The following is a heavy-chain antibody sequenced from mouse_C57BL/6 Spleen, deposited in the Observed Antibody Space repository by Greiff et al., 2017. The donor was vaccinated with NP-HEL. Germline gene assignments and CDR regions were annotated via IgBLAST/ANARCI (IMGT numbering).Heavy chain of an antibody. Sequence: QQPGAELVKPGASVKLSCKASGYTFTSYWMHWVKQRPGQGLEWIGMIHPNSGSTNYNEKFKSKATLTVDKSSSTAYMQLSSLTSEDSAVYYCARSGITTYFDVWGTGTTVTVSS. V-gene: IGHV1-64*01. CDR2: IHPNSGST. CDR1: GYTFTSYW. CDR3: ARSGITTYFDV. D-gene: IGHD2-4*01. J-gene: IGHJ1*03.